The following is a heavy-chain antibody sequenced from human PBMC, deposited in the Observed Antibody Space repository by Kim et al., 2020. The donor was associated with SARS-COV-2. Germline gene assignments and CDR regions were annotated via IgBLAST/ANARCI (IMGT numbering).Heavy chain of an antibody. CDR1: GYTFTSYG. D-gene: IGHD3-10*02. CDR2: ISAYNGNT. Sequence: ASVKVSCKASGYTFTSYGISWVRQAPGQGLEWMGWISAYNGNTDYAQRLQGRVTMTTDTSTSTAYMELRSLRSDDTAVYYCARFVRGVIPYYNYGMDVWGQGTTVTVSS. V-gene: IGHV1-18*04. J-gene: IGHJ6*02. CDR3: ARFVRGVIPYYNYGMDV.